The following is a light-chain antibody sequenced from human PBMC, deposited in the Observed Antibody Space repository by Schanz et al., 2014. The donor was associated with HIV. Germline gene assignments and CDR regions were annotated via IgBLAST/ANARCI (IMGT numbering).Light chain of an antibody. Sequence: TVMTQSPATLSLSPGERATLSCRASQSVSSSYLAWYQQKPGQAPRLLVYANSFRATGVPDRFSGTGSGTDFTLTISRLEPEDFAVYYCQQRTNWPGLAFGGGTRVEIK. CDR1: QSVSSSY. J-gene: IGKJ4*01. CDR2: ANS. V-gene: IGKV3D-20*02. CDR3: QQRTNWPGLA.